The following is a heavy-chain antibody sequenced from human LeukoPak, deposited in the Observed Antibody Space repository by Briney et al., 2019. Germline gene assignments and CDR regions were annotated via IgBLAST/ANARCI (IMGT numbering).Heavy chain of an antibody. V-gene: IGHV3-23*01. CDR3: AKDRTYYDFWSGLYYYYYYYMDV. D-gene: IGHD3-3*01. CDR1: GFTFSSYA. CDR2: ISGSGGST. J-gene: IGHJ6*03. Sequence: GGSLRLSCAASGFTFSSYAMSWVRQAPGKGLEWVSAISGSGGSTYYADSVKGRFTISRDNSKNTLYLQMNSLRAEDTAVYYCAKDRTYYDFWSGLYYYYYYYMDVWGKGTTVTVSS.